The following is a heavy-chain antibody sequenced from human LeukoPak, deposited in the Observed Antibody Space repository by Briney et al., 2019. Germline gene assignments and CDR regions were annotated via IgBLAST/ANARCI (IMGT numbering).Heavy chain of an antibody. J-gene: IGHJ6*03. CDR1: GFTFDDYG. D-gene: IGHD5-24*01. Sequence: GGSLRLSCAASGFTFDDYGMCWVRQAPGKGLEWVSGINWNGGSTGYADSVKGRFTISRDNAKNSLYLQMNSLRAEDTALYYCARGNYLDYYYYYMDVWGKGTTVTVSS. V-gene: IGHV3-20*04. CDR3: ARGNYLDYYYYYMDV. CDR2: INWNGGST.